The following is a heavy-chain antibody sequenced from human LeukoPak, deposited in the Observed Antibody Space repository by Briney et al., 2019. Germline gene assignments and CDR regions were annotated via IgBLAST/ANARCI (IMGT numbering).Heavy chain of an antibody. D-gene: IGHD6-13*01. Sequence: PGGSLRLSCSASGFTFSSSPMYWVRQAPGKGLEYVSVINSNGDNTYYADSVKGRFTISRDNSKNTLNLQMSSLRAEDTAVYYCVKPYRAAAGRYYFDYWGQGTLVTASS. CDR2: INSNGDNT. J-gene: IGHJ4*02. V-gene: IGHV3-64D*09. CDR1: GFTFSSSP. CDR3: VKPYRAAAGRYYFDY.